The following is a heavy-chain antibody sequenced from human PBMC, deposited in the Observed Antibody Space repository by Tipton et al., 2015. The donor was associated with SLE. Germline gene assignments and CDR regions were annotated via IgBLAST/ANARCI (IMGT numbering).Heavy chain of an antibody. V-gene: IGHV3-21*01. Sequence: SLRLSCAAPGFTFSSYSMNWVRQAPGKGLEWVSSISSSSSYIYYADSVKGRFTISRDNAKNSLYLQMNSLRAEDTAVYYCARARYRDGRFESVVVTAMESVDYWGQGTLVTVSS. CDR3: ARARYRDGRFESVVVTAMESVDY. CDR1: GFTFSSYS. CDR2: ISSSSSYI. D-gene: IGHD2-21*02. J-gene: IGHJ4*02.